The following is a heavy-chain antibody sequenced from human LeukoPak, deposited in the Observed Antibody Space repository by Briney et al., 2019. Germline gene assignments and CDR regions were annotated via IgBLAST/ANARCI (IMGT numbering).Heavy chain of an antibody. CDR3: ARLEASSGWDWFDP. J-gene: IGHJ5*02. CDR1: GGSISSSSYY. V-gene: IGHV4-39*01. CDR2: IYYSGST. Sequence: SQTLSLTCTVSGGSISSSSYYWGWIRQPPGKGLEWIGSIYYSGSTYYNPSLKSRVTISVDTSKNQFSLKLSSVTAADTAVYYCARLEASSGWDWFDPWGQGTLVTVSS. D-gene: IGHD6-19*01.